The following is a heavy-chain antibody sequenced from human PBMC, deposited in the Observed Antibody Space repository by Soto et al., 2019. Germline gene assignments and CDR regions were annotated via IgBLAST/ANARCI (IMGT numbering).Heavy chain of an antibody. CDR3: ARDPVRGLGIAYDV. V-gene: IGHV3-23*01. CDR1: GFTFDNYG. J-gene: IGHJ3*01. D-gene: IGHD3-9*01. Sequence: EAQLLASGGGLVQPGGSLRLSCVASGFTFDNYGMSWVRQAPGKGLEWVSSISGSGDTTYYAASVKGRFTISRDNSKDMLYVYMNSLRAEDTAVYYCARDPVRGLGIAYDVWGRGTVLTVSS. CDR2: ISGSGDTT.